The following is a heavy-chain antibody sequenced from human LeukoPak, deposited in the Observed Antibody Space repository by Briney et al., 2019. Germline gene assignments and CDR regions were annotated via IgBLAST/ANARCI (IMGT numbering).Heavy chain of an antibody. CDR2: ISAYNGNT. D-gene: IGHD3-3*01. Sequence: GASVRVSCKASGYTFTSYGISWVRQAPGQGLEWMGWISAYNGNTNYAQKLQGRVTMTTDTSTSIAYMELRSLRSDDTAVYYCARAPLDFWDYYMDVWGKGTTVTVSS. V-gene: IGHV1-18*01. CDR1: GYTFTSYG. J-gene: IGHJ6*03. CDR3: ARAPLDFWDYYMDV.